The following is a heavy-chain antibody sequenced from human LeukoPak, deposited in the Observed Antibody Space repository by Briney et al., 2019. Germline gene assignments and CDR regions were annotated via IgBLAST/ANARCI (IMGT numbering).Heavy chain of an antibody. CDR3: ASGSGSYRTPYYYMDV. Sequence: GGSLRLSCAASGFTLSSNYMSWVRQAPGKGLEWVSVIYSGGSTYYADSAKGRFTISRDNSKNTLYLQMNSLRAEDTAVYYCASGSGSYRTPYYYMDVWGTGPTVTVSS. J-gene: IGHJ6*03. V-gene: IGHV3-53*01. CDR1: GFTLSSNY. D-gene: IGHD3-10*01. CDR2: IYSGGST.